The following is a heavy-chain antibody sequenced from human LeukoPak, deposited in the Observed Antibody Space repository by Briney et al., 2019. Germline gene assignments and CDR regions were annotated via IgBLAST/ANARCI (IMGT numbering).Heavy chain of an antibody. CDR1: GGSIISYY. CDR3: ARPRAGPTKGFDY. J-gene: IGHJ4*02. V-gene: IGHV4-59*08. CDR2: IYYSGST. D-gene: IGHD2-8*01. Sequence: SETLSLTCTVSGGSIISYYWSWIRQPPGKGLEWIGYIYYSGSTNYNPSLKSRVTISVDTSKNQFSLKLSSVTTADTAVYYCARPRAGPTKGFDYWGRGTLVTVSS.